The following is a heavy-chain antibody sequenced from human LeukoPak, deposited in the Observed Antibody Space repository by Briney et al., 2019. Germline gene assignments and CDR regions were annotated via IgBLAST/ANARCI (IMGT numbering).Heavy chain of an antibody. CDR1: GDSISSYY. J-gene: IGHJ4*02. CDR3: ARVGSSGWYFLDY. D-gene: IGHD6-19*01. CDR2: IYYSGST. V-gene: IGHV4-59*01. Sequence: SETLSLTCTVSGDSISSYYWSWIRQPPGKGLEWIGYIYYSGSTNYNPSLKSRVTISVDTPKNQFSLKLSSVTAADTAVYYCARVGSSGWYFLDYWGQGTLVTVSS.